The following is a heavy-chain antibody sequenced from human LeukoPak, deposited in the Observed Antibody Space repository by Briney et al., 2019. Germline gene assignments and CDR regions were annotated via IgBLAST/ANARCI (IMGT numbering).Heavy chain of an antibody. Sequence: GGSLRLSCAASGFTFSNAWMSWVRQAPGKGLEWVGRIRSKTDGGTTDYAAPVKGRFTISRDDSKNTLYLQMNSLRAEDTAMYYCAREDCSGGSCYLDYWGQGTLVTVSS. J-gene: IGHJ4*02. CDR1: GFTFSNAW. V-gene: IGHV3-15*05. CDR3: AREDCSGGSCYLDY. D-gene: IGHD2-15*01. CDR2: IRSKTDGGTT.